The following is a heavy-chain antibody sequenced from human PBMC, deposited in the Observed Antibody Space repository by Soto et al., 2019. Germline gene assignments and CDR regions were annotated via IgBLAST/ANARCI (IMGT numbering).Heavy chain of an antibody. CDR2: INAGNGNT. V-gene: IGHV1-3*01. D-gene: IGHD5-12*01. Sequence: QVQLVQSGAEVKKPGASVKVSCKASGYTFTSYAMHWVRQAPGQRLEWMGWINAGNGNTKYSQKFQGRVTITRDTSARTAYMELSSLRSEDTAVYYCAGDSGYGGNSGDFDYWGQRTLVTVCS. CDR3: AGDSGYGGNSGDFDY. J-gene: IGHJ4*02. CDR1: GYTFTSYA.